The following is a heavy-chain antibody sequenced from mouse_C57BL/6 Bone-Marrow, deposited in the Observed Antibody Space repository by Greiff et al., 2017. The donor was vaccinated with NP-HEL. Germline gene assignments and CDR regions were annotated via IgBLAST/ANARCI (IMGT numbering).Heavy chain of an antibody. Sequence: VKLVESGPELVKPGASVKISCKASGYAFSSSWMNWVKQRPGKGLEWIGRIYPGDGDTNYNGKFKGKATLTADKSSSTAYMQLSSLTSEDSAVYFCARSRDYDYGYWYFDVWGTGTTVTVSS. V-gene: IGHV1-82*01. D-gene: IGHD2-4*01. CDR3: ARSRDYDYGYWYFDV. CDR1: GYAFSSSW. CDR2: IYPGDGDT. J-gene: IGHJ1*03.